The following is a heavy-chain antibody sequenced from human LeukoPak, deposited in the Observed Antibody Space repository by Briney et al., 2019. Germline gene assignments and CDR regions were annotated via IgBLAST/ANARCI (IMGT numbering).Heavy chain of an antibody. D-gene: IGHD3-3*01. CDR3: ARCAIFGVVNRADYMDV. Sequence: RTSETLSLTCTVSGGSISSYYWSWVRQPPGKGLEWIGYIYYSGSTNYNPSLKSRVTISVDTSKNQFSLKLSSVTAADTAVYYCARCAIFGVVNRADYMDVWGKGTTVTVSS. J-gene: IGHJ6*03. CDR2: IYYSGST. CDR1: GGSISSYY. V-gene: IGHV4-59*12.